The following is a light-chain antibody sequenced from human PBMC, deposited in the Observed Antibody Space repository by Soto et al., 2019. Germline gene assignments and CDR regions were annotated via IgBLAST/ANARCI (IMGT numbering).Light chain of an antibody. CDR2: SNN. Sequence: QSVLTQPPSASGTPGQRVTISCSGSSSNIGSNTVNWYQQLPGTAPKLLIYSNNQRPSGVPDRFSGSKSGTSASLAISGLQSEDEAAYYCAAWDGSLNGWVFGGGTKVTVL. V-gene: IGLV1-44*01. CDR3: AAWDGSLNGWV. J-gene: IGLJ3*02. CDR1: SSNIGSNT.